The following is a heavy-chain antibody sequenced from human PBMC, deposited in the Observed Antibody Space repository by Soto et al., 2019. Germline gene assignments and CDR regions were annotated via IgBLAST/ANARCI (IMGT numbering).Heavy chain of an antibody. CDR3: ARSVAFGGSIDY. D-gene: IGHD3-10*01. J-gene: IGHJ4*02. V-gene: IGHV3-21*01. Sequence: GGSLRLSCAASGFTFSSYSMNWARQAPGKGLEWVSSISSSSSYIYYADSVKGRFTISRDNAKNSLYLQMNSLSAEDTAVYYCARSVAFGGSIDYWGQGTLVTVSS. CDR1: GFTFSSYS. CDR2: ISSSSSYI.